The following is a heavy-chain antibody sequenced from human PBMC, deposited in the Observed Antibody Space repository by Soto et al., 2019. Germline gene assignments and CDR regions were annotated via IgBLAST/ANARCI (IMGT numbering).Heavy chain of an antibody. Sequence: GGSLRLSCAASGFSFTNAWMAWVRQAPGKGLEWVGRIKSNADGGTVDYAAPVKGRFTISRDDSKNTLYLQMNSLKTEDTAVYYCTTNSFSWGQGTLVTVSS. D-gene: IGHD1-26*01. CDR1: GFSFTNAW. CDR2: IKSNADGGTV. V-gene: IGHV3-15*01. CDR3: TTNSFS. J-gene: IGHJ5*02.